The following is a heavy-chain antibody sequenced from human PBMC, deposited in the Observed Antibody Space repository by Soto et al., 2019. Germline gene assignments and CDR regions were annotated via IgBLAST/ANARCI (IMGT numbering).Heavy chain of an antibody. CDR1: GGSFSGYY. V-gene: IGHV4-34*01. Sequence: PSETLSLTCAVYGGSFSGYYWSWIRQPPGKGLEWIGEINHSGSTNYNPSLKSRVTISVDTSKNQFSLKLSSVTAADTAVYYCARVSRGYNWNWGHAFDIWGQGTMVTVSS. D-gene: IGHD1-7*01. CDR2: INHSGST. J-gene: IGHJ3*02. CDR3: ARVSRGYNWNWGHAFDI.